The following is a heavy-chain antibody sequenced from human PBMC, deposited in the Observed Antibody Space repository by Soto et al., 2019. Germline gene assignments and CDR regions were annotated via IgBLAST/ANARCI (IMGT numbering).Heavy chain of an antibody. CDR3: ARGNPFNYAGLDV. V-gene: IGHV1-8*01. Sequence: ASVKVSCKASGCTFSDFDITWLRQASGQGPEWMGWLNAKSGDTFFAQRLQGEFNMTWETSLSTAYMEVGSLTSDDTAIYYCARGNPFNYAGLDVWAQGTTVPVSS. J-gene: IGHJ6*02. CDR1: GCTFSDFD. D-gene: IGHD3-16*01. CDR2: LNAKSGDT.